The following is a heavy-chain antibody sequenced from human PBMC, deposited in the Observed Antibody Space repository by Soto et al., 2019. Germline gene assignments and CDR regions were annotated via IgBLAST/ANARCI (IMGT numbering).Heavy chain of an antibody. CDR3: APSRGGDCQY. CDR2: INPSGGST. V-gene: IGHV1-46*03. J-gene: IGHJ4*02. D-gene: IGHD2-21*02. CDR1: GYTFTSYY. Sequence: QVQLVQSGAEVKKPGASVKVSCKASGYTFTSYYMHWVRQAPGQGLEWMGIINPSGGSTSYDQKFQGRVTMTRDPSTSTVYRWLSSLRSEDTAVYYCAPSRGGDCQYWGQGTLVTVSS.